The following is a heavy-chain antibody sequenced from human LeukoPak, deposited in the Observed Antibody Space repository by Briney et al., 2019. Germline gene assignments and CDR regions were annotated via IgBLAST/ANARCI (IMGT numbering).Heavy chain of an antibody. V-gene: IGHV5-10-1*01. Sequence: GESLRISCKGSGYSFTSYWISWARQMPGKGVEWMGRIDPSDSYTNYSPSFQGHVTISADKSISTAYLQWSSVKASDTAMYYCARPSSGWYVLDYWGQGTLFTVSS. J-gene: IGHJ4*02. CDR1: GYSFTSYW. CDR3: ARPSSGWYVLDY. CDR2: IDPSDSYT. D-gene: IGHD6-19*01.